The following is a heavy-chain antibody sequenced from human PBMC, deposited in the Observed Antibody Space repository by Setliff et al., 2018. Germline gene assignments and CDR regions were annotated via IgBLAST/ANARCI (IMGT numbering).Heavy chain of an antibody. V-gene: IGHV4-34*01. J-gene: IGHJ4*02. D-gene: IGHD3-3*01. CDR2: INHGGST. CDR1: GGPFSGYT. CDR3: RFWSGYYKNDY. Sequence: SETLSLTCAVYGGPFSGYTWNWIRQPSGKGLEWIGAINHGGSTTYSPSLKTRVTISVDTSKSQLSLRLASVTAADTAEYYCRFWSGYYKNDYWGQGTLVTVSS.